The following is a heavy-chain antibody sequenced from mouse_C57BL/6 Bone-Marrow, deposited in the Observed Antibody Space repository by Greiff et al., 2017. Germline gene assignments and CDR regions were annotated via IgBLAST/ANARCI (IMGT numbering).Heavy chain of an antibody. CDR3: ARGGNYGGYYFDY. Sequence: VHLVESGAELARPGASVKLSCKASGYNFTSYGISWVKQRTGQGLEWIGEIYPRSGNTYYNEKFKGKATLTVEKSSSTVYLELSRLTSDDSAVYYCARGGNYGGYYFDYWGQGTTLTVSS. J-gene: IGHJ2*01. CDR1: GYNFTSYG. V-gene: IGHV1-81*01. CDR2: IYPRSGNT. D-gene: IGHD2-1*01.